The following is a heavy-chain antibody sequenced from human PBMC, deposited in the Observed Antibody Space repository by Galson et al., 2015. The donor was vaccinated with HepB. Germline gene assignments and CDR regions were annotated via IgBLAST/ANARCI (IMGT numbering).Heavy chain of an antibody. D-gene: IGHD3-9*01. Sequence: QSGAEVKKPGESLKISCQGSGSSFPSYWIGWVRQKPGQGLEWMGVIYPDDSDARYSPPFQGQVTLSVDKSINTAYLQWSSLKASDTAIYYCARQDDWGWFDPWGQGTLLTVSS. V-gene: IGHV5-51*01. J-gene: IGHJ5*02. CDR2: IYPDDSDA. CDR1: GSSFPSYW. CDR3: ARQDDWGWFDP.